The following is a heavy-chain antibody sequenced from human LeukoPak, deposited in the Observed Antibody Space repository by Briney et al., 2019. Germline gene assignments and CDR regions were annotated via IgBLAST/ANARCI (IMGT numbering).Heavy chain of an antibody. CDR1: GFTFSTYD. V-gene: IGHV3-23*01. Sequence: QTGGSLRLSCAASGFTFSTYDMYWVRQAPGKGLECVASISRNSGAYTYYAASVKGRFTISRDNSRSTLYLQMNGLRAEDTAVYYCSKKGQNGDYGKPDWGQGTLVTVSS. D-gene: IGHD4-17*01. J-gene: IGHJ4*02. CDR2: ISRNSGAYT. CDR3: SKKGQNGDYGKPD.